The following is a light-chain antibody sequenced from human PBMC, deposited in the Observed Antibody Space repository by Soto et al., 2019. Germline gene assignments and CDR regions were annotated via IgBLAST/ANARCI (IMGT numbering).Light chain of an antibody. CDR1: QSVGRT. CDR2: DAS. Sequence: VLTQSPATLSLSPGERATLSCRASQSVGRTLAWFQQKPGQAPRLLIYDASNRATGIPARFTGSGSGTDFTLTIRSLEPEDFAIYYCQQRDSWPLTFGGGTKVDIK. V-gene: IGKV3-11*01. J-gene: IGKJ4*01. CDR3: QQRDSWPLT.